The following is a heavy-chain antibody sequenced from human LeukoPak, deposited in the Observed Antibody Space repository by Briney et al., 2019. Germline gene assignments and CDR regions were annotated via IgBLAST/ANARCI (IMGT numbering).Heavy chain of an antibody. D-gene: IGHD3-10*01. CDR2: IYYSGNT. Sequence: SETLSLTCTVSGASISSDDYYWSWIRQHPGKGLEWIGYIYYSGNTYYNPSLKSRVTISVDTSKNQFSLKLSSVTAADTAVYYCARLKEGIDYWGQGTLVTVSS. J-gene: IGHJ4*02. CDR1: GASISSDDYY. CDR3: ARLKEGIDY. V-gene: IGHV4-39*01.